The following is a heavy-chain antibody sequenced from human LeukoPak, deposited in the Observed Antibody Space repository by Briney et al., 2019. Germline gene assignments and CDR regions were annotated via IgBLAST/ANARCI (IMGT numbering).Heavy chain of an antibody. CDR2: IKQDGSEK. V-gene: IGHV3-7*01. CDR1: GFTFSRYW. CDR3: ARSVYSGFYYSSRYFDL. Sequence: RGGSLRLSCAASGFTFSRYWMSWVRQAPGEGLEWVANIKQDGSEKSYVVSVKGLFTISRDNAKNSLYLQMNSLRAEDTAVYYCARSVYSGFYYSSRYFDLWGRGTLVTVSS. D-gene: IGHD1-26*01. J-gene: IGHJ2*01.